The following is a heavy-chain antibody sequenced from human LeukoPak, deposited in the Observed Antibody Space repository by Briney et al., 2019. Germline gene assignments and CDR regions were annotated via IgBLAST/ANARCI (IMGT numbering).Heavy chain of an antibody. V-gene: IGHV3-20*04. D-gene: IGHD5/OR15-5a*01. CDR3: ARDTRGVYPHWVDY. Sequence: PGGSLRLSCAASGFTFDDYGMSWVRQAPGKGLEWVSGVNWNGGSTGYADSVKGRFTISRDNAKNSLYLQMNSLRAEDTALYYCARDTRGVYPHWVDYWGQGTLVTVSS. J-gene: IGHJ4*02. CDR1: GFTFDDYG. CDR2: VNWNGGST.